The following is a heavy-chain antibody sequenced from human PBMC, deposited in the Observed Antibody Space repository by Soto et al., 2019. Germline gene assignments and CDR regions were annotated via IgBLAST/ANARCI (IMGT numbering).Heavy chain of an antibody. CDR1: GYTFTSYY. CDR2: INPSGGST. Sequence: ASVKVSCKASGYTFTSYYMHWVRQAPGQGLEWMGIINPSGGSTSYAQKFQGRVTMTRDTSTSTVYMELSSLRSEDTAVYYCAREGDTAVVIHYYGMDVWGQGTTVTVSS. V-gene: IGHV1-46*01. J-gene: IGHJ6*02. D-gene: IGHD5-18*01. CDR3: AREGDTAVVIHYYGMDV.